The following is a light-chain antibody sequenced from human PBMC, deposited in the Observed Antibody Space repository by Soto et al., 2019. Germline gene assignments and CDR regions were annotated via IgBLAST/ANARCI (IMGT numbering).Light chain of an antibody. Sequence: QSVLTQSPSASASLGPSVKLTCTLSSGHSSYAIAWHQQQPEKGPRYLMKLNSDGSHRKGDGIPDRFSGSSSGAERYLTISSLQSGDEADYYCQSWGSAIPIFGGGTKVTVL. CDR2: LNSDGSH. CDR1: SGHSSYA. V-gene: IGLV4-69*01. CDR3: QSWGSAIPI. J-gene: IGLJ2*01.